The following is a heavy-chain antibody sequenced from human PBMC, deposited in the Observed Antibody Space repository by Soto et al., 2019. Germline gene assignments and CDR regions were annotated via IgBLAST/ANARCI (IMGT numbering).Heavy chain of an antibody. CDR3: ARQRAAAGPLSFYFDY. D-gene: IGHD6-13*01. CDR1: GGSISSSSYY. V-gene: IGHV4-39*01. J-gene: IGHJ4*02. CDR2: IYYSGST. Sequence: ASETLSLTCTVSGGSISSSSYYWGWIRQPPGKGLEWIGSIYYSGSTYYNPSLKSRVTISVDTSKNQFSLKLSSVTAADTAVYYCARQRAAAGPLSFYFDYWGQGTLVTVSS.